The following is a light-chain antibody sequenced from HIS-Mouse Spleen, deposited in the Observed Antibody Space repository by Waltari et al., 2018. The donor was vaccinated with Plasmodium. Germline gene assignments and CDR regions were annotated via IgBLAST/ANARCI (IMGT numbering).Light chain of an antibody. V-gene: IGKV3-20*01. CDR3: QQYGSSPRT. J-gene: IGKJ4*01. Sequence: EIVLTQSPGTLSLSPGERATLSCRASQSVSSSYLAWYQQKPGQAPRLLSYGASRRSTGIPDRFSGSGSGTDFTLTISRLEPEDFAVYYCQQYGSSPRTFGGGTKVEIK. CDR1: QSVSSSY. CDR2: GAS.